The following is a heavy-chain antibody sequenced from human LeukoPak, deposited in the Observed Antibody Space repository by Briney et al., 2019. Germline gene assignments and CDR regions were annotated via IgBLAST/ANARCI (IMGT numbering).Heavy chain of an antibody. D-gene: IGHD6-13*01. CDR3: AHRQYSSTYDY. CDR2: IYWDDDK. J-gene: IGHJ4*02. Sequence: SGPTLVKPTQTLTLTCTFSGFSLSTSGVGVGWVRQPPGKALEWLAVIYWDDDKRYSPSLKSRLTITKDPSKDQVVLTMTNMDPVDTATYSCAHRQYSSTYDYWGQGSLVTVSS. CDR1: GFSLSTSGVG. V-gene: IGHV2-5*02.